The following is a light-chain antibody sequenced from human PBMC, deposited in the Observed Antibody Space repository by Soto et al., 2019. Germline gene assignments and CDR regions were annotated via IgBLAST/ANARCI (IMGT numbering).Light chain of an antibody. J-gene: IGKJ5*01. V-gene: IGKV3-20*01. CDR3: QQYGTSPPIT. CDR2: GSS. Sequence: EIVWTQSPGTLSLSPGERATLSCRASQRVTSNSFAWYQQKSGQAPRLVFYGSSYRATGIPERFSGSGSGTDFTLTISRLESDAFAVYFCQQYGTSPPITFGQGTRLEIK. CDR1: QRVTSNS.